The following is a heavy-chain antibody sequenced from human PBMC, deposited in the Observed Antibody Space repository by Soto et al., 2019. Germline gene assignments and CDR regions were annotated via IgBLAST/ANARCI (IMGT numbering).Heavy chain of an antibody. CDR3: VRDGLDYYDTERLYFDN. CDR1: GFNFITYS. V-gene: IGHV3-21*01. J-gene: IGHJ4*02. Sequence: EVQLVESGGGPVRPGGSLKLSCAASGFNFITYSLSWVRQAPVKGLEWVASISSSAVYIDYADSVKGRFTISRDNANNSLYLQMNSLRAEDTATYYCVRDGLDYYDTERLYFDNWGQGTLVTVSS. D-gene: IGHD3-22*01. CDR2: ISSSAVYI.